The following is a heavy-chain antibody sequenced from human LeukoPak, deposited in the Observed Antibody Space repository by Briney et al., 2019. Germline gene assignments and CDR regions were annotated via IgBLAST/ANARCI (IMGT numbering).Heavy chain of an antibody. CDR3: ARDPGIAVAGTNY. CDR2: ISSSSSSYI. Sequence: PGGSLRLSCAASGFTFSSYSMNWVRQAPGKGLEWVSSISSSSSSYIYYADSVKGRFTISRDNAKNSLYLQMNSLRAEDTAVYYCARDPGIAVAGTNYWGQGTLVTVSS. V-gene: IGHV3-21*01. CDR1: GFTFSSYS. J-gene: IGHJ4*02. D-gene: IGHD6-19*01.